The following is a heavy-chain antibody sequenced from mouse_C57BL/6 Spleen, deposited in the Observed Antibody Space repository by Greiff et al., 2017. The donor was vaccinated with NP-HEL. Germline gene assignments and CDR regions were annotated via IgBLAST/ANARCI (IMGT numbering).Heavy chain of an antibody. Sequence: VQLQQSGPELVKPGASVKISCKASGYSLTDYNMNWVKQSTGKSLEWIGVINPNYGTTSYNQKFKGTATLTVAQSSSTAYMQLNRLTSEDSAVYYGARRESNPYYYAMDDWGQGTSVTGSS. D-gene: IGHD2-5*01. J-gene: IGHJ4*01. V-gene: IGHV1-39*01. CDR1: GYSLTDYN. CDR2: INPNYGTT. CDR3: ARRESNPYYYAMDD.